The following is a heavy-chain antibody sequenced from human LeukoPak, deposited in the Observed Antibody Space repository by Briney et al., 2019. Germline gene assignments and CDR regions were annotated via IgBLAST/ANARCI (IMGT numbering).Heavy chain of an antibody. CDR3: ATSGYSYGSLGY. J-gene: IGHJ4*02. Sequence: SETLSLTCAVYGGSFSGYYWSWIRQPPGKGLEWIGEINHSGSTNYNPSLKSRVTISVDTSKNQFSLKLSSVTAADTAVYYCATSGYSYGSLGYWGQGTLVTVSS. D-gene: IGHD5-18*01. CDR1: GGSFSGYY. V-gene: IGHV4-34*01. CDR2: INHSGST.